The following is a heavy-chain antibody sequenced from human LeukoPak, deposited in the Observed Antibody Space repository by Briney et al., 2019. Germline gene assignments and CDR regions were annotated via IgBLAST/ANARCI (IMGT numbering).Heavy chain of an antibody. CDR1: GFTFNYYS. Sequence: GSLRLYCAASGFTFNYYSMNWVRQAPGKGLEWFLSISSSSSYIYYADSVKGRFTISRDNAKNSLYLQMNSLRAENTAVYYCARLTGTWGQGTLVTVSS. D-gene: IGHD1-20*01. CDR2: ISSSSSYI. CDR3: ARLTGT. V-gene: IGHV3-21*01. J-gene: IGHJ5*02.